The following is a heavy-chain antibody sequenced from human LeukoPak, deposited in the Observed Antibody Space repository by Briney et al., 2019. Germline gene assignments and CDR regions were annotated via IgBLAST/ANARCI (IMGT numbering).Heavy chain of an antibody. Sequence: SETLSLTCTVSGGSISSSSYYWGWIRQPPGKGLEWIGSIYYSGSTYYNPSLKSRVTISVDTSKNQSSLKLSSVTAADTAVYYCARTSIAAACSDYWGQGTLVTVSS. J-gene: IGHJ4*02. CDR2: IYYSGST. CDR3: ARTSIAAACSDY. V-gene: IGHV4-39*07. CDR1: GGSISSSSYY. D-gene: IGHD6-13*01.